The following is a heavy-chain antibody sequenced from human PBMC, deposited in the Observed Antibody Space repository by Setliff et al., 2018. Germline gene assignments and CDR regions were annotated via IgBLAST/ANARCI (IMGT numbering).Heavy chain of an antibody. D-gene: IGHD3-16*01. CDR2: ISGSGGST. CDR3: VRNWGGVKYYFDY. Sequence: GGSLRLSCAASGFAFSSYAMSWVRQAPGKGLEWVSAISGSGGSTYYVDSVKGRFTISRDNSKNTLYLQMNSLRAEDTAVYYCVRNWGGVKYYFDYWGQGTLVTVSS. J-gene: IGHJ4*02. CDR1: GFAFSSYA. V-gene: IGHV3-23*01.